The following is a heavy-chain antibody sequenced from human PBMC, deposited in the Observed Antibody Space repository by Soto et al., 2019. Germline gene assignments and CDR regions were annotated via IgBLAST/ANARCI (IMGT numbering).Heavy chain of an antibody. CDR2: IYYSGST. J-gene: IGHJ4*02. CDR3: ALGYSGYDQADY. D-gene: IGHD5-12*01. Sequence: SETLSLTCTVSGVSISSYYWSWIRQPPGKGLEWIGYIYYSGSTNYNPSLKSRVTISVDTSKNQFSLKLSSVTAADTAVYYCALGYSGYDQADYWGQGTLVTVSS. CDR1: GVSISSYY. V-gene: IGHV4-59*01.